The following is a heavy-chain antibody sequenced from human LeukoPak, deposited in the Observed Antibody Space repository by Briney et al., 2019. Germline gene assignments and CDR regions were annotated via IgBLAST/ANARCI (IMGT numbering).Heavy chain of an antibody. CDR1: GYTFTSYY. J-gene: IGHJ6*03. CDR3: AREFPRYYYYMDV. V-gene: IGHV1-46*01. Sequence: GASVTVSCKPSGYTFTSYYMHWVRQAPGQGLEWMGIINPSGGSTSYAQKFQGRVTMTRDMSTSTVYMELSSLRSEDTAVYYCAREFPRYYYYMDVWGKGTTVTVSS. CDR2: INPSGGST.